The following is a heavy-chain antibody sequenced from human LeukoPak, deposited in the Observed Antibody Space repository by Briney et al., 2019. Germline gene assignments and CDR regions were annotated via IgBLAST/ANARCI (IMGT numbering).Heavy chain of an antibody. V-gene: IGHV1-18*01. CDR2: ISAYNGNT. D-gene: IGHD2-15*01. Sequence: EASVKVSCKASGYTFTSYGISWVRQAPGQGLEWMGWISAYNGNTNYAQKLQGRVTMTTDTSTSTAYMELRSLRSDDTAVYYCASYRSYCSGGSCLHPFDYWGQGTLVTVSS. CDR3: ASYRSYCSGGSCLHPFDY. CDR1: GYTFTSYG. J-gene: IGHJ4*02.